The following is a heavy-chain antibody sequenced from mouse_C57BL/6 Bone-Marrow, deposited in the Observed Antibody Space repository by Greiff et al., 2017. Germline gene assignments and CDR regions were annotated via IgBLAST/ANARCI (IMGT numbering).Heavy chain of an antibody. CDR3: AREAGTTRVYFDY. D-gene: IGHD4-1*01. Sequence: EVQVVESGGGLVKPGGSLKLSCAASGFTFSDYGMHWVRQAPEKGLEWVAYISSGSSTIYYADTVKGRFTISRDNAKNTLFLQMTSLRSEDTAMYYGAREAGTTRVYFDYWGQGTTLTVSS. J-gene: IGHJ2*01. CDR2: ISSGSSTI. CDR1: GFTFSDYG. V-gene: IGHV5-17*01.